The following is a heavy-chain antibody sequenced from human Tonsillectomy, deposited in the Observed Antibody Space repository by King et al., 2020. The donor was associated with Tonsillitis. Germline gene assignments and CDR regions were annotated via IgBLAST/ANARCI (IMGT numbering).Heavy chain of an antibody. D-gene: IGHD4-17*01. V-gene: IGHV1-2*05. CDR2: NNPNRGGT. J-gene: IGHJ6*02. CDR3: ASSPSDYGASGDGMDV. Sequence: VQLVESGAEGKKPGASVKVSCKASGYTFTGYYMHWVRQAPGQGLEWMGRNNPNRGGTNYAQKFPGRVTMTRDTSISTAYMELSRLSFDDTVVYYCASSPSDYGASGDGMDVWGQGTTVTVSS. CDR1: GYTFTGYY.